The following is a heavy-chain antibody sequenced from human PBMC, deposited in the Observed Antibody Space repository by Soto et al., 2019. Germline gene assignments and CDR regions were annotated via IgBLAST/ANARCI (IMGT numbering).Heavy chain of an antibody. CDR1: GYTFTSYA. CDR3: XXXVXYYYGMDV. J-gene: IGHJ6*02. CDR2: INAGNGNT. V-gene: IGHV1-3*01. Sequence: QVQLVQSGAEVKKPGASVKVSCKASGYTFTSYAMHWVRQAPGQRLEWMGWINAGNGNTKYSQKFQGRVTITRATXXXXXXXXXXXXXXXXXXXXXXXXXVXYYYGMDVWGQGTTVTVSS.